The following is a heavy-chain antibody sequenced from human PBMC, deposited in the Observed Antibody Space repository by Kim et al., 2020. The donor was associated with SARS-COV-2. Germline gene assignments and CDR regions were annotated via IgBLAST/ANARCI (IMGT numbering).Heavy chain of an antibody. J-gene: IGHJ6*01. D-gene: IGHD3-10*02. CDR2: IRGNSDGT. CDR1: GFSFGDYA. V-gene: IGHV3-23*01. CDR3: VKDPSYYVHPYIHLGMDV. Sequence: GGSLRLSCAASGFSFGDYAMSWVRQAPGQGLEWVSSIRGNSDGTFSAASVRGRFATSRDNSKNTLYLQMNNLKAEDTALYYCVKDPSYYVHPYIHLGMDV.